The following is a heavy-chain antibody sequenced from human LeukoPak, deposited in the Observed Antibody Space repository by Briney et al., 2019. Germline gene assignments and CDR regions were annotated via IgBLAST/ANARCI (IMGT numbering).Heavy chain of an antibody. D-gene: IGHD3-9*01. CDR3: ARGIRYFDWLYLDY. CDR1: GGSISSYD. CDR2: IYYSGST. J-gene: IGHJ4*02. Sequence: KTSETLSLTCSVSGGSISSYDWSWIRQPPGKGLEWIGYIYYSGSTNYNPSLKSRVTISVDTSKNQFSLKLSSVTAADTAVYYCARGIRYFDWLYLDYWGQGTLVTVSS. V-gene: IGHV4-59*01.